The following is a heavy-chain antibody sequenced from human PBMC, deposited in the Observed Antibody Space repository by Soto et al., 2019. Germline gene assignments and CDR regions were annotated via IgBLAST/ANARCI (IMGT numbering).Heavy chain of an antibody. Sequence: ASVKVSCKASGYTFTGYYMHWVRQAPGQGLEWMGWINPNSGGTNYAQKFQGRFTISRDNSKNTVYLQMNSLRVEDTAMYYCVRENYYYGMDVWGQGTAVTVSS. CDR2: INPNSGGT. V-gene: IGHV1-2*02. J-gene: IGHJ6*02. CDR1: GYTFTGYY. CDR3: VRENYYYGMDV.